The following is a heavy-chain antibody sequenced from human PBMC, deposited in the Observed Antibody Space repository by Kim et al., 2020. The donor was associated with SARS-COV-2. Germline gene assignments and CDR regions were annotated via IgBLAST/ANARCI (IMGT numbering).Heavy chain of an antibody. J-gene: IGHJ5*02. D-gene: IGHD6-13*01. V-gene: IGHV4-39*01. CDR2: IYYSGST. CDR1: GGSISSSSYY. CDR3: ARHVSPYSSSFRQNWFDP. Sequence: SETLSLTCTVSGGSISSSSYYWGWIRQPPGKGLEWIGSIYYSGSTYYNPSLKSRVTISVDTSKNQFSLKLSSVTAADTAVYYCARHVSPYSSSFRQNWFDPWGQGTLVTVSS.